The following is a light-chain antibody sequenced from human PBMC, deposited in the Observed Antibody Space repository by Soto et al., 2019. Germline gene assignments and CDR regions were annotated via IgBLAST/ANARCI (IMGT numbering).Light chain of an antibody. Sequence: QSALTQPASVSGSPGQSITISCSGTSSDIGSYDHVAWYQQFPGKSPKLIIYAVSDRPSGVSDRFSGSKSGISASLTISGLQTEDEADYYCISYTDRQSDLFXTGTKVTVL. V-gene: IGLV2-14*03. CDR3: ISYTDRQSDL. CDR2: AVS. J-gene: IGLJ1*01. CDR1: SSDIGSYDH.